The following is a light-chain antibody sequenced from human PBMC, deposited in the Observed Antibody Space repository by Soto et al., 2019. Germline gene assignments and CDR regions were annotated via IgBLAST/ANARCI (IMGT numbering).Light chain of an antibody. CDR2: EVS. J-gene: IGLJ1*01. CDR1: TSDVGASNY. Sequence: QSVLTQPASVSGSPGQSITISCTVTTSDVGASNYVSWYQRHPDKAPKLMIYEVSYRPSGVSSRFSGSKSGSTASLTISGLQADDEADYFCSSYSTTGSLYVLGSGTKVTVL. CDR3: SSYSTTGSLYV. V-gene: IGLV2-14*01.